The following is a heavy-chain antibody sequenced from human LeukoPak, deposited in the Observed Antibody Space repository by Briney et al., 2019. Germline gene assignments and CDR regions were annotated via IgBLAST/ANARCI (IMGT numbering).Heavy chain of an antibody. CDR2: VIPLLVVA. J-gene: IGHJ6*02. CDR3: ATYNVDYYHTSDGMDV. Sequence: SSVKVSCRPSGGTFKRYSFNWVRRAPGQGLEWVGRVIPLLVVAKYAQKFHSRVTITADNSTSTAYMELSTLRSEDTAVYYCATYNVDYYHTSDGMDVWGQGTTVTVSS. V-gene: IGHV1-69*02. D-gene: IGHD3-22*01. CDR1: GGTFKRYS.